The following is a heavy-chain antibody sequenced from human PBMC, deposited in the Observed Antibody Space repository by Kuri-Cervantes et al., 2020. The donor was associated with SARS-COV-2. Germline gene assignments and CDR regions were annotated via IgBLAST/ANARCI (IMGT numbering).Heavy chain of an antibody. J-gene: IGHJ3*02. Sequence: ASVQVSCKASGYTFTSYGISWVRQAPGQGLEWMRWINPNSGGTNYAQKFQGRVTMTRDTSISTAYMELSRLRSDDTAVYYCARDLGAFDIWGQGTMVTVSS. CDR2: INPNSGGT. V-gene: IGHV1-2*02. CDR3: ARDLGAFDI. CDR1: GYTFTSYG.